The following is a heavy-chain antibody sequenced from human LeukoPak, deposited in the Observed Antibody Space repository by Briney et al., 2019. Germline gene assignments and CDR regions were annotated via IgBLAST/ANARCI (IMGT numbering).Heavy chain of an antibody. V-gene: IGHV5-51*01. Sequence: GESLKISCKGSGYRFATYWIGWVRQMPGKGLEWMGSIYPGDSDTTYSPSFEGQVTISADKSISTAYLQWSSLWASDTAMYYCAIYSPLRLITSDWGQGTLVTVSS. CDR3: AIYSPLRLITSD. D-gene: IGHD2-8*01. CDR1: GYRFATYW. J-gene: IGHJ4*02. CDR2: IYPGDSDT.